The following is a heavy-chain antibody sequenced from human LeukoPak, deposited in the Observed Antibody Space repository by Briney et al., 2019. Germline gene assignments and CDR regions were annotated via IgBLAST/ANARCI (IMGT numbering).Heavy chain of an antibody. D-gene: IGHD5-12*01. J-gene: IGHJ6*02. V-gene: IGHV1-18*01. CDR3: ARWLSPSDYYYYGMDV. Sequence: GASVKVSCKGSGYIFNTNGINWVRQAPGQGLEWMGWINSNTGTTNYAQNFQDRVTMTTDTSTSTAFMELRSLRSDDTAMYYCARWLSPSDYYYYGMDVWGQGTTVTVSS. CDR1: GYIFNTNG. CDR2: INSNTGTT.